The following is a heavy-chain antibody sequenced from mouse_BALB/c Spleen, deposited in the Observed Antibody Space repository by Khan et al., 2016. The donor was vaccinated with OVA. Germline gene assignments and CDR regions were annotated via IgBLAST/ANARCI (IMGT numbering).Heavy chain of an antibody. V-gene: IGHV5-6*01. CDR2: ISTVGDYT. J-gene: IGHJ3*01. CDR3: AGHLCGSFVY. Sequence: EVQLVQSGGDLVKPGGSLKLSCAASGFTFSSYSMPWVRQTPDKRLEWVTTISTVGDYTYYPDSVKGRSTITRDNSSNTLYLQMSSLKSEDTAMYYCAGHLCGSFVYWGQGTLVTVSA. CDR1: GFTFSSYS.